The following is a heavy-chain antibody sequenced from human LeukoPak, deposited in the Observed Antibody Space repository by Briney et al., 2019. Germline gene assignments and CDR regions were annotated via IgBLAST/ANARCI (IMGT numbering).Heavy chain of an antibody. CDR3: ASPTSDMITFGGVIVPYY. J-gene: IGHJ4*02. CDR2: INPNSGGT. V-gene: IGHV1-2*02. CDR1: GYTFTGYY. Sequence: ASVKVSCKASGYTFTGYYMHWVRQAPGQGLEWTGWINPNSGGTNYAQKFQGRVTMTRDTSIGTAYMELSRLRYGDTAVYYCASPTSDMITFGGVIVPYYWGQGTLVTVSS. D-gene: IGHD3-16*02.